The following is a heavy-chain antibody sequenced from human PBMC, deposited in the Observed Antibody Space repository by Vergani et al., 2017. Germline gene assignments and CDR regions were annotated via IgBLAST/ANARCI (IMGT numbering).Heavy chain of an antibody. J-gene: IGHJ4*02. CDR2: INPIDSKI. D-gene: IGHD2-21*01. CDR1: ESSFISNE. V-gene: IGHV5-51*01. Sequence: EVMLVQSGAEVKKPGASLKISCKYSESSFISNEIAWVRQMSGKGLQWMGNINPIDSKIANSPSFQGQAIMSLDKSITTAYLQWRSLKASDTAIYYCTRHXPCGDGACLHCDHWGQGTQVTVSS. CDR3: TRHXPCGDGACLHCDH.